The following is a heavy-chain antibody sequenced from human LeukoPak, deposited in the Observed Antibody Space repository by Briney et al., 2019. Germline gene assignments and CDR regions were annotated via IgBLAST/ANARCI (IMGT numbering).Heavy chain of an antibody. CDR3: ARGGVGSGYYRSPFDY. Sequence: SVKVSCKASGGTFSSYAISWVRQAPGQGLEWMGRIIPILGIANYAQKFQGRVTITADKSTSTAYMELSSLRSEDTAVYYCARGGVGSGYYRSPFDYWGQGTLVTVSS. V-gene: IGHV1-69*04. CDR1: GGTFSSYA. CDR2: IIPILGIA. J-gene: IGHJ4*02. D-gene: IGHD3-22*01.